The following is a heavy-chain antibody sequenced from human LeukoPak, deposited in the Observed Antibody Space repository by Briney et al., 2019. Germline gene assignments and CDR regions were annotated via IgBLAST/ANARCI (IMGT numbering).Heavy chain of an antibody. J-gene: IGHJ4*02. V-gene: IGHV1-69*06. CDR1: GGTFSSYA. CDR2: IIPIFGTA. D-gene: IGHD3-22*01. Sequence: ASVKVSCKASGGTFSSYAISWVRQAPGQGLEWMGGIIPIFGTANYAQKFQGKVTITADKSTSTAYMELSSLRSEDTAVYYCARNYYDSSGYYYPDYWGQGTLVTVSS. CDR3: ARNYYDSSGYYYPDY.